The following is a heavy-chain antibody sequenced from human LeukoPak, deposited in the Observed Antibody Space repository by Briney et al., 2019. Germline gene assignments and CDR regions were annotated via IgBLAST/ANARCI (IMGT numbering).Heavy chain of an antibody. CDR2: LYYSGST. Sequence: SETLSLTCTVSGGSISSGGYYRSWIGQHPGKGLEWIGYLYYSGSTNYNPSLKSRVTISVDTSKNQFSLKLSSVTAADTAVYYCARGSMITFGGVIAPYPGAFDIWGQGTMVTVSS. CDR3: ARGSMITFGGVIAPYPGAFDI. J-gene: IGHJ3*02. D-gene: IGHD3-16*02. CDR1: GGSISSGGYY. V-gene: IGHV4-61*08.